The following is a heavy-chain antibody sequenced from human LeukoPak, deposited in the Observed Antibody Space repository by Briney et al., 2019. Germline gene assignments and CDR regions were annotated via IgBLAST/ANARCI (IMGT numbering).Heavy chain of an antibody. V-gene: IGHV3-23*01. D-gene: IGHD1-26*01. CDR1: GFTFSSYW. CDR3: AKGHITGSYSYYYGMDV. Sequence: PGGSLRLSCAASGFTFSSYWMSWVRQAPGKGLEWVSAISGSGGSTYYADSVKGRFTISRDNSKNTLYLQMNSLRAEDTAVYYCAKGHITGSYSYYYGMDVWGQGTTVTVSS. J-gene: IGHJ6*02. CDR2: ISGSGGST.